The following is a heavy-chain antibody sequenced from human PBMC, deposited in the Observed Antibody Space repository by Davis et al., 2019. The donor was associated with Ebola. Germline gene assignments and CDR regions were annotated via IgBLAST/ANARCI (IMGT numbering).Heavy chain of an antibody. CDR1: GYNLKKYG. J-gene: IGHJ3*01. CDR2: ISGYNGNI. D-gene: IGHD3-10*01. Sequence: AASVTVSCKVSGYNLKKYGISWVRQAPGERLEWMGWISGYNGNIGYAQKFQDKVTLTADTSTNTAYLELRSLASDDTAVYYFARDRDWFGVCHASDVWGQGTLVTVAS. V-gene: IGHV1-18*01. CDR3: ARDRDWFGVCHASDV.